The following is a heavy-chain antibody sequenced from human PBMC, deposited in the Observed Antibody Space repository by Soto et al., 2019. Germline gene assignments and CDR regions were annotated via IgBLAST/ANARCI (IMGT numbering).Heavy chain of an antibody. CDR2: INHSGST. CDR3: ARGPYDFWSGYFYGMDV. Sequence: ASGTRSLTCAVYGGSFSGYYWSGIRQPPGKGLEWIGEINHSGSTNYNPSLKSRVTISVDTSKNQFSLKLSSVTAADTAVYYCARGPYDFWSGYFYGMDVWGQGTTVTVSS. CDR1: GGSFSGYY. D-gene: IGHD3-3*01. J-gene: IGHJ6*02. V-gene: IGHV4-34*01.